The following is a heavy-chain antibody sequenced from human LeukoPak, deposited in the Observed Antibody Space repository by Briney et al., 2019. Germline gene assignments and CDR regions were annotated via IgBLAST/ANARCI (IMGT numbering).Heavy chain of an antibody. D-gene: IGHD3-22*01. V-gene: IGHV3-23*01. CDR2: ISGSGGST. CDR3: AKDGSSAYYPYYFDY. Sequence: PGGSLRLSCAASGFTFSSYAMSWDRQAPGKGLEWVSAISGSGGSTYYADSVKGRFTISRDNSKNTLYLQMNSLRAEDTAVYYCAKDGSSAYYPYYFDYWGQGTLVTVSS. J-gene: IGHJ4*02. CDR1: GFTFSSYA.